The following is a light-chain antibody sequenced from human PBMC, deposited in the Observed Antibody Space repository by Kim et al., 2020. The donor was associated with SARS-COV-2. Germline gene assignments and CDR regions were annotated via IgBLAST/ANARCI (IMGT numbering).Light chain of an antibody. Sequence: EIVLTQSPATLSLSPGERATLSCRASQSISTYLAWYQQKPGQAPRLLIYDASNRASGIPGRFSGSGSGTDFTLTISNLEPEDLAVYYCHHRSDWPLTFGGGTKVDIK. J-gene: IGKJ4*01. CDR2: DAS. CDR3: HHRSDWPLT. V-gene: IGKV3-11*01. CDR1: QSISTY.